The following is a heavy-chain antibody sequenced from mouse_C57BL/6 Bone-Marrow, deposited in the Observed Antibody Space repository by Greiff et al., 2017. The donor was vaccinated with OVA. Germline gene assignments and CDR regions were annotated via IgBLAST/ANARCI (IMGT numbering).Heavy chain of an antibody. CDR3: ARKPRDYDVDYYAMDY. V-gene: IGHV1-50*01. Sequence: QVQLQQPGAELVKPGASVKLSCKASGYTFTSYWMQWVKQRPGQGLEWIGEIDPSDSYTNYNQKFKGKATLTVDTSSSTAYMQLSSLTSEDSAVYYCARKPRDYDVDYYAMDYWGQGTSVTVSS. J-gene: IGHJ4*01. CDR1: GYTFTSYW. CDR2: IDPSDSYT. D-gene: IGHD2-4*01.